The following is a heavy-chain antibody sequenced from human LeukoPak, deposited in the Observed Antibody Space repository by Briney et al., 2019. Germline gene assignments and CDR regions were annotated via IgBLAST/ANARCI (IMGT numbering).Heavy chain of an antibody. J-gene: IGHJ4*02. CDR3: ARAPPDYGGHTNDY. D-gene: IGHD4-23*01. V-gene: IGHV3-7*03. CDR1: GFTFSSYW. CDR2: IKQDGSEK. Sequence: PGGSLRLSCAASGFTFSSYWMTWVRQAPGKGLEWVANIKQDGSEKYYVDSVKGRFTISRDNAKNSLYLQMNSLRAEDTAVYYCARAPPDYGGHTNDYWGQGTLVTVSS.